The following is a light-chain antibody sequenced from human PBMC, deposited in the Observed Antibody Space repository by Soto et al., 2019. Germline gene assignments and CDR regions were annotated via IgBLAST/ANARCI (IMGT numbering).Light chain of an antibody. CDR2: DAS. CDR1: QSISGW. V-gene: IGKV1-5*01. J-gene: IGKJ1*01. CDR3: QQYNTYSQT. Sequence: DIQMTHSPPTLSASVGDRVTITCRASQSISGWLAWYQQKPGKAPKLLIYDASNLEGGVPSRFSGTGSGTEFTLTISRLQPEDFATYSCQQYNTYSQTSGQGTKVDIK.